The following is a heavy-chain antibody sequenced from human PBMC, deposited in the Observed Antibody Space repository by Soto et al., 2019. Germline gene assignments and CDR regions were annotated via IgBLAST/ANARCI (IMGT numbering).Heavy chain of an antibody. CDR3: ARDCTGGSCFCIY. D-gene: IGHD2-15*01. Sequence: ASVKVSCKASGYTLTNYAISWVRQAPGQGPEWMGWINTYNGNSSYAQKFQGRVTMTTDTSTNTAYMELRSLTSDDTAVYYCARDCTGGSCFCIYWGQGTLVTVSS. CDR1: GYTLTNYA. CDR2: INTYNGNS. V-gene: IGHV1-18*01. J-gene: IGHJ4*02.